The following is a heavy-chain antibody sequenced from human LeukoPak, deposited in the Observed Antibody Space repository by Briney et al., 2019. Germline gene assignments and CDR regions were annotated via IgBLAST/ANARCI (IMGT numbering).Heavy chain of an antibody. V-gene: IGHV3-53*01. D-gene: IGHD3-22*01. CDR3: AGRYDSSGYPLH. Sequence: GGSLRLSCAASGFSVSSNYVSWVRQAPGQGLEWVSVIYSGGTTYYADSIKGRFTISRDNSKNTLYLQMNSLRAEDTAVYYCAGRYDSSGYPLHWGQGTLVTVSS. CDR1: GFSVSSNY. CDR2: IYSGGTT. J-gene: IGHJ4*02.